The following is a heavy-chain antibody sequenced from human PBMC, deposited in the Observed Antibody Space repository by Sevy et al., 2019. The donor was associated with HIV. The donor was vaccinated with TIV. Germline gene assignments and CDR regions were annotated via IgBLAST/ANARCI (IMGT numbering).Heavy chain of an antibody. V-gene: IGHV4-61*01. J-gene: IGHJ6*02. CDR2: IYYSWST. CDR3: ARGASGSYYYYYGMDV. Sequence: SETLSLTCTVSGGSVSSGSYYWSWIRQPPGKGLEWIGYIYYSWSTNYNPSLKSRVTISVDTSKNQFSLKLSSVTAADTAVYYCARGASGSYYYYYGMDVWGQGTTVTVSS. D-gene: IGHD1-26*01. CDR1: GGSVSSGSYY.